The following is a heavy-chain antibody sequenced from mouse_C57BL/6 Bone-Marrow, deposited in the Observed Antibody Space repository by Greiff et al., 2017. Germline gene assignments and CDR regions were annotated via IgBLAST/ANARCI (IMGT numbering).Heavy chain of an antibody. CDR3: ARGARGAY. J-gene: IGHJ3*01. V-gene: IGHV1-69*01. CDR1: GYTFTSYW. CDR2: IDPSDSYT. Sequence: QVQLQQPGAELVMPGASVKLSCKASGYTFTSYWMHWVKQRPGQGLEWIGEIDPSDSYTNYNQKFKGKSTLTVDKSSSTAYMQLSSLTSEDSAVYYCARGARGAYGGQGTLVTVSA. D-gene: IGHD3-1*01.